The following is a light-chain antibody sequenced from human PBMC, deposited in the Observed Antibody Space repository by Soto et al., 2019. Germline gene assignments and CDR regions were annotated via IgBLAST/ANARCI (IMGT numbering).Light chain of an antibody. V-gene: IGKV1-5*01. CDR2: DAS. J-gene: IGKJ5*01. CDR3: QHYETYPIT. Sequence: DIRMTQSPSTLSASVGDRVTLTCRASQSISNWLAWYQQKPGKAPKLLIYDASSLESGVPSRFSGSAFGTEFTLTISSLQPDDFATYYCQHYETYPITFGQGTRLEI. CDR1: QSISNW.